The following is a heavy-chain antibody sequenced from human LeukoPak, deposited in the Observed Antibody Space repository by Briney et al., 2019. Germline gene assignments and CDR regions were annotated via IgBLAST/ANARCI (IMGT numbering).Heavy chain of an antibody. V-gene: IGHV3-30*04. CDR3: AKSTYSSSWYYFDY. Sequence: GGSLRLSCAASGFTFSSYVMHWVRQAPGKGLEWVAIISYDGSNEYYADSVKGRFTISRDNSKNTLYLQMNSLRAADTAVYYCAKSTYSSSWYYFDYWGQGTLVTVSS. CDR1: GFTFSSYV. CDR2: ISYDGSNE. D-gene: IGHD6-13*01. J-gene: IGHJ4*02.